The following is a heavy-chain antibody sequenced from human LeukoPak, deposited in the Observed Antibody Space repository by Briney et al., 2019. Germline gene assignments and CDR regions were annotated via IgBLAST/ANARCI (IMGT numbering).Heavy chain of an antibody. CDR3: AKWIKLWPGHDYYYYGMDV. CDR1: GVTFSSYA. V-gene: IGHV3-23*01. CDR2: ISGSGGST. D-gene: IGHD5-18*01. J-gene: IGHJ6*02. Sequence: GGSLRLSCAASGVTFSSYAMSWVRQAPGKGLEWVSAISGSGGSTYYADSVKGRFTISRDNSKNTLYLQMNSLRAEDTAVYYCAKWIKLWPGHDYYYYGMDVWGQGTTVTVSS.